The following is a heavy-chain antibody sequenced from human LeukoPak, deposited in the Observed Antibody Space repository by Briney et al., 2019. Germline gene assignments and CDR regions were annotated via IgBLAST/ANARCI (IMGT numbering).Heavy chain of an antibody. CDR2: ISFDGSNK. V-gene: IGHV3-30*18. D-gene: IGHD4-17*01. J-gene: IGHJ4*02. CDR1: GFTFGYYG. CDR3: AKDRASTRNYGDYAIDY. Sequence: PGGSLRLSCAASGFTFGYYGMHWVRQAPGKGLEWVAVISFDGSNKYSADSVRGRFTISRDNSKKTMYLEMNSLRGGDTAVYYCAKDRASTRNYGDYAIDYWGQGTLVTVSS.